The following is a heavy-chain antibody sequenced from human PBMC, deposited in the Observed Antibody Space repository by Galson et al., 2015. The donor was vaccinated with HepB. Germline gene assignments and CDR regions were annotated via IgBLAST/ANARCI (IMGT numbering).Heavy chain of an antibody. CDR2: IAYDGDNK. D-gene: IGHD3-16*01. CDR1: GFTFSSNA. CDR3: TRDPDALGAYYFDY. Sequence: SLRLSCAVSGFTFSSNAMHWVRQAPGKGLEWVALIAYDGDNKYYTDSVKGRFTISRDNFRNTLFLQMNTLRTEDTAVYYCTRDPDALGAYYFDYWGQGTLVTVSS. J-gene: IGHJ4*02. V-gene: IGHV3-30*04.